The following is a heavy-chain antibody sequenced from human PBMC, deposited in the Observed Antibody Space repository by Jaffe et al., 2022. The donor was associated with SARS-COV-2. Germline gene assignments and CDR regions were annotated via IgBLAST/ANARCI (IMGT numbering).Heavy chain of an antibody. Sequence: EVQLVESGGGLVKPGGSLRLSCAASGFTFSNAWMSWVRQAPGKGLEWVGRIKSKTDGGTTDYAAPVKGRFTISRDDSKNTLYLQMNSLKTEDTAVYYCARDYYGDPNREKNDAFDIWGQGTMVTVSS. CDR1: GFTFSNAW. J-gene: IGHJ3*02. D-gene: IGHD4-17*01. CDR2: IKSKTDGGTT. CDR3: ARDYYGDPNREKNDAFDI. V-gene: IGHV3-15*01.